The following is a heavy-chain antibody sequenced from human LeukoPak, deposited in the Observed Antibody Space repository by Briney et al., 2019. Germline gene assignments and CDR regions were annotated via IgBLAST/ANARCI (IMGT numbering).Heavy chain of an antibody. J-gene: IGHJ4*02. Sequence: GRSLRLSCAASGFTFSSFGMHWVRQAPGKGLEWVAVIWFDGSNEHYADSVKGRFTISRDNSKNTLYLQMSSLRAEDTAVYYCARYCSGASCYSGVDYWGQGTLVPVSS. D-gene: IGHD2-15*01. CDR3: ARYCSGASCYSGVDY. V-gene: IGHV3-33*01. CDR2: IWFDGSNE. CDR1: GFTFSSFG.